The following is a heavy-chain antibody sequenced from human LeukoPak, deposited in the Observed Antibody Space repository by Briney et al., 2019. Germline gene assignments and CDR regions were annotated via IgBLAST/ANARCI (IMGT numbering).Heavy chain of an antibody. CDR2: IKEDGSEK. D-gene: IGHD3-10*01. CDR3: ALNPDYYGSGSFDY. CDR1: GFTFSSYW. Sequence: PGGSLRLSCATSGFTFSSYWMRWVRQAPGKGLEWVADIKEDGSEKYYVDSVKGRFTISRDNAKNSLYLQMNSLRAEDTAVYYCALNPDYYGSGSFDYWGQGTLVTVSS. V-gene: IGHV3-7*01. J-gene: IGHJ4*02.